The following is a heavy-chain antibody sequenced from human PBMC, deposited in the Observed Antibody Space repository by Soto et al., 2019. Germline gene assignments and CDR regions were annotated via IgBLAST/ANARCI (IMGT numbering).Heavy chain of an antibody. CDR1: GGSVSSGSYY. CDR3: ARVGGSYLFDY. D-gene: IGHD1-26*01. V-gene: IGHV4-61*01. CDR2: IYYSGRT. Sequence: QVQLQESGPGLVKPSETLSLTCTVSGGSVSSGSYYWSWIRQPPGKGLEWIGYIYYSGRTNYNPSLKSRVTISVDTSKNQFSLKLSSVTAADTAVYYCARVGGSYLFDYCGQGTLVTVSS. J-gene: IGHJ4*02.